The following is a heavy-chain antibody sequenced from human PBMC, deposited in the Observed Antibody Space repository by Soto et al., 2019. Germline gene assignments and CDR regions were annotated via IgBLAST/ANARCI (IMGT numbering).Heavy chain of an antibody. CDR3: TRGFFSGSSYSGSWYYFDS. V-gene: IGHV4-34*01. CDR1: GGSFSGYI. D-gene: IGHD1-26*01. Sequence: SETLSLTCAVSGGSFSGYIWTWIRQTPGKGLQWIGQINHSGSSIYNPSLKNRVTISTMSNNKFSLELSSVTAADTVLYFCTRGFFSGSSYSGSWYYFDSWGQGTMVTVSS. J-gene: IGHJ4*02. CDR2: INHSGSS.